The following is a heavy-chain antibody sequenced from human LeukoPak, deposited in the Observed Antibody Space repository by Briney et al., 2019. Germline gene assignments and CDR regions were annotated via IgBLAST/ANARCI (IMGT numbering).Heavy chain of an antibody. J-gene: IGHJ5*02. V-gene: IGHV4-34*01. CDR1: GGSFSGYY. CDR2: INHSGST. CDR3: ARGKRDGDYGSWFDP. Sequence: PSETLSLTCAVYGGSFSGYYWSWIRQPPGKGLEWIGVINHSGSTNYNPSLKSRVTISVDTSKNQFSLKLSSVTAADTAVYYCARGKRDGDYGSWFDPWGQGTLVTVSS. D-gene: IGHD4-17*01.